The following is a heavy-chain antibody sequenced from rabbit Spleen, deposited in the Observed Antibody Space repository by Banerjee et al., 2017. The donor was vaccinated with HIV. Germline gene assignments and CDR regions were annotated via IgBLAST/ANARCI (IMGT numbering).Heavy chain of an antibody. CDR2: IDPFFGTT. V-gene: IGHV1S45*01. J-gene: IGHJ6*01. CDR1: GFSFSDRDV. CDR3: ARDAGSSFSTYGMDL. D-gene: IGHD8-1*01. Sequence: QEQLEESGGGLVRPEGSLTLTCKASGFSFSDRDVMCWVRQAPGKGLEWIGYIDPFFGTTYYANWVNGRFTISNDNAQNTVFLQMTSLTAADTATYFCARDAGSSFSTYGMDLWGPGTLVTVS.